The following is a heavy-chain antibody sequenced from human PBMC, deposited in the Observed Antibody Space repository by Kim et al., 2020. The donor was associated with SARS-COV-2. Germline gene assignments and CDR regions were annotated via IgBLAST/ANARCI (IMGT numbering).Heavy chain of an antibody. D-gene: IGHD3-22*01. CDR3: ARHKGYYDSTRDDAFDI. CDR1: GGSISSYY. CDR2: IYYSGST. J-gene: IGHJ3*02. Sequence: SETLSLTCTVSGGSISSYYWSWIRQPPGKGLEWIGYIYYSGSTNYNPSLKSRVTISVDTSKNQFSLKLSSVTAADTAVYYCARHKGYYDSTRDDAFDIWGQGTMVTVSS. V-gene: IGHV4-59*08.